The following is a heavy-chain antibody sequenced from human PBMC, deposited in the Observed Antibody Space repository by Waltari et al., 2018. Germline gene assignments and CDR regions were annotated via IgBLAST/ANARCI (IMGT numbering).Heavy chain of an antibody. J-gene: IGHJ4*02. CDR2: ISGSGSTV. D-gene: IGHD3-10*01. Sequence: QVQLVDSGGGLVKPGGSLGLSCAASGFSFSDYYRGGIRQAQGKGLEWISYISGSGSTVYYADPVKGRFSISRDNGKNSLYLQMNSLRAEDTAVYYCTRPPGDRRRDYWGQGTLVTVSS. CDR3: TRPPGDRRRDY. V-gene: IGHV3-11*01. CDR1: GFSFSDYY.